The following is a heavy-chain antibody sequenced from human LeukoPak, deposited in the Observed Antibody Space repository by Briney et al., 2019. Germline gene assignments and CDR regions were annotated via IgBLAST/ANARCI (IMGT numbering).Heavy chain of an antibody. Sequence: PGGSLRLSCAASGFTFRNYWMSWVRQAPGTGLEWVANIKQDGSDRNYVTSVRGRFTISRDNAESSLFLHMNSLRAEDTAVYYCVRNLAVAGTCFDSWGQGTLVTVSS. V-gene: IGHV3-7*03. D-gene: IGHD6-19*01. CDR3: VRNLAVAGTCFDS. CDR1: GFTFRNYW. J-gene: IGHJ4*02. CDR2: IKQDGSDR.